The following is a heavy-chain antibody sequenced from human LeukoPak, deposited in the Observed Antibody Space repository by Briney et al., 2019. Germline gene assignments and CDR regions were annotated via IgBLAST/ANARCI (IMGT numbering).Heavy chain of an antibody. V-gene: IGHV1-46*01. J-gene: IGHJ4*02. CDR3: SREWAQSFDY. Sequence: GASVKVSCKASGYRFAGNFIHWVRQAPGQGLEWMGIINPSGGRPTYAQKFQGGVTMTSDTSTSTVYMELSSLRSEDTAIYFCSREWAQSFDYWGQGTLVTVSS. CDR2: INPSGGRP. CDR1: GYRFAGNF.